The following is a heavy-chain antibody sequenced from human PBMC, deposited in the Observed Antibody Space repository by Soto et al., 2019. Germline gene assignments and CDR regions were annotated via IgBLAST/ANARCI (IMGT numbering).Heavy chain of an antibody. V-gene: IGHV3-30-3*01. CDR2: ISYDGSNK. CDR1: GFTFSSYA. J-gene: IGHJ4*02. CDR3: ASQYYYDSSGYYPLHFDY. D-gene: IGHD3-22*01. Sequence: GGSLRLSCAASGFTFSSYAMHWVRQAPGKGLEWVAVISYDGSNKYYADSVKGRFTISRDNSKNTLYLQMNSLRAEDTAVYYCASQYYYDSSGYYPLHFDYWGQGTLVTVSS.